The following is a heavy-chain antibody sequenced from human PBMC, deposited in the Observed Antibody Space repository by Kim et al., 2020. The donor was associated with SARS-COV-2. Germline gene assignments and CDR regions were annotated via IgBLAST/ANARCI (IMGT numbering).Heavy chain of an antibody. CDR2: T. Sequence: TWYAKKFQGRITMTGDTSTNTIYMELHSLKSDDSALYYCSRMASSGSFDSWGQGTLVTVSS. J-gene: IGHJ4*02. V-gene: IGHV1-46*03. D-gene: IGHD5-12*01. CDR3: SRMASSGSFDS.